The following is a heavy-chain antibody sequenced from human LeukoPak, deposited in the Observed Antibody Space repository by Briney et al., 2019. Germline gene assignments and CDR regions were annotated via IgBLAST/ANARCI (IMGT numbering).Heavy chain of an antibody. CDR2: VKSKSDGGTI. V-gene: IGHV3-15*01. D-gene: IGHD2-2*01. CDR1: GFTFIKAW. Sequence: PGGSLRLSCAASGFTFIKAWMRWVRQAPGKGLEWVGRVKSKSDGGTIDYAAPVKGRFTISRHDSKNTLYLQMNSLKTEDAAVYYCTTRNAGYDSIDYWGQGTLVTVSS. J-gene: IGHJ4*02. CDR3: TTRNAGYDSIDY.